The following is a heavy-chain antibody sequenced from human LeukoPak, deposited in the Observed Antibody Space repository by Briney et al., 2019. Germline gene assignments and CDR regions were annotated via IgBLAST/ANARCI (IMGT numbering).Heavy chain of an antibody. CDR2: INHSGST. J-gene: IGHJ1*01. V-gene: IGHV4-34*01. CDR1: GGSFSGNY. D-gene: IGHD6-13*01. Sequence: SETLSLTCAVYGGSFSGNYWSWIRQPPGKGLEWIGEINHSGSTNYNPSLKNRVTISVDTSKNQFSLKLSSVTAADTAVYYCAGAHGSSWYLRSKYFQHWGQGTLVTASS. CDR3: AGAHGSSWYLRSKYFQH.